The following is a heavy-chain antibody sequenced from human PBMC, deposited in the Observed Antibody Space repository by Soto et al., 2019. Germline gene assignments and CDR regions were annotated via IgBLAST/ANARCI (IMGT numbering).Heavy chain of an antibody. V-gene: IGHV3-21*01. Sequence: YLRLSCVVSGFTFTIYGVNWFRQAPWKGLEWLSFISSTSSSINYADSMKGRITVSRDSAKNSLYLQMKGLTAEDTAVYYCARATIDYWGRGTLVTVSS. CDR1: GFTFTIYG. CDR3: ARATIDY. J-gene: IGHJ4*02. CDR2: ISSTSSSI.